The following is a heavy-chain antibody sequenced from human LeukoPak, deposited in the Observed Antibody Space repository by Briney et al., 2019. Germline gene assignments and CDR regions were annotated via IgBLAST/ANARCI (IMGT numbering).Heavy chain of an antibody. V-gene: IGHV1-69*04. CDR2: IIPILGIA. Sequence: ASVKVSCTACGGTFSSYAISWMRQAPGQGLEWMGRIIPILGIANYAQKFQGRVTITADKSTSTAYMELSSLRSEDTAVYYCAIVGATTFDYWGQGTLVTVSS. J-gene: IGHJ4*02. CDR3: AIVGATTFDY. CDR1: GGTFSSYA. D-gene: IGHD1-26*01.